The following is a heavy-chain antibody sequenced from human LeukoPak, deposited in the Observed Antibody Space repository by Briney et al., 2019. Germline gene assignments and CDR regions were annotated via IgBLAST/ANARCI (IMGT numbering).Heavy chain of an antibody. J-gene: IGHJ4*02. V-gene: IGHV3-33*01. CDR1: GFTFSSYG. CDR2: IWYDGSNN. Sequence: GESLRLSCAASGFTFSSYGMHWVRQSPGKGLEWVAVIWYDGSNNYYADSVKGRFTISRDNSKNTLHLQMNSLRAKDTAVYYCARDSPYLDYWGQGTLVTVSS. CDR3: ARDSPYLDY.